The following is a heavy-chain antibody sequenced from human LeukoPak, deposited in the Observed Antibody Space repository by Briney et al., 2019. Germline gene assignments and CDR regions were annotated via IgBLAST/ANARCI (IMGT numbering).Heavy chain of an antibody. Sequence: SVKVSCKASGGTFSSYAISWVRQAPGQGLEWMGGIIPIFGTANYAQKFQGRVTITADESTSTAYMELSSLRSEDTAVYYCAKSVTIFGVATLGYWGQGTPVTVSS. D-gene: IGHD3-3*01. CDR1: GGTFSSYA. V-gene: IGHV1-69*13. CDR2: IIPIFGTA. J-gene: IGHJ4*02. CDR3: AKSVTIFGVATLGY.